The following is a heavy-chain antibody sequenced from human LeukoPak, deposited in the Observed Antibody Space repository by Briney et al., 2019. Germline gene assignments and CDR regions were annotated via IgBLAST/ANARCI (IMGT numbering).Heavy chain of an antibody. Sequence: SETLSVTCTVSGGSISSGGYYWSWIRQHPGKGLEWIGYIYYSGSTYYNPSLKSRVTISVDTSKNQFSLKLSSVTAADTAVYYCARRRYGSSWYDYWGQGTLVTVSS. J-gene: IGHJ4*02. CDR1: GGSISSGGYY. CDR3: ARRRYGSSWYDY. V-gene: IGHV4-31*03. CDR2: IYYSGST. D-gene: IGHD6-13*01.